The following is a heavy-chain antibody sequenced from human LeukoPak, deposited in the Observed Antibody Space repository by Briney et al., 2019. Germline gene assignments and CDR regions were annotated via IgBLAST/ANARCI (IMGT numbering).Heavy chain of an antibody. V-gene: IGHV3-21*01. CDR3: ARDLKAVANI. D-gene: IGHD6-19*01. Sequence: GGSLRLSCAASGFTFSSYEMNWVRQAPGKGLEWVSSISSSSSYIYYADSVKGRFTISRDNAKNSLYLQMNSLRAEDTAVYYCARDLKAVANIWGQGTLVTVSS. CDR2: ISSSSSYI. J-gene: IGHJ4*02. CDR1: GFTFSSYE.